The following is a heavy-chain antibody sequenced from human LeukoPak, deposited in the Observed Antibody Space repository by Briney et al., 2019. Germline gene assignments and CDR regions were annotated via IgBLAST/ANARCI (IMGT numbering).Heavy chain of an antibody. Sequence: PETLSLTCTVSGGSITSYYWSWIRQPPGKGLEWIGYIYYSRSTNYNPSLKSRVTISVDTSKNQFSLKLSSVTAADTAVYYCARYTRGRNGMDVWGQGTTVTVSS. CDR1: GGSITSYY. J-gene: IGHJ6*02. CDR3: ARYTRGRNGMDV. CDR2: IYYSRST. D-gene: IGHD1-26*01. V-gene: IGHV4-59*08.